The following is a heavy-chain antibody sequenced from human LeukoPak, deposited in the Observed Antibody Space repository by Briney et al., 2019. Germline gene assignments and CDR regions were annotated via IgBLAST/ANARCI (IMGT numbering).Heavy chain of an antibody. Sequence: SETLSLTCTISGGSLIGHYWTWIRQPAGKGLEWIGRISSSGSTNYNPSLKSRVTMSVDTSKNQVSLRLSSVTAADTAVYYCARARSGWYFDYWGQGNLVTVSS. V-gene: IGHV4-4*07. D-gene: IGHD6-19*01. CDR3: ARARSGWYFDY. CDR1: GGSLIGHY. CDR2: ISSSGST. J-gene: IGHJ4*02.